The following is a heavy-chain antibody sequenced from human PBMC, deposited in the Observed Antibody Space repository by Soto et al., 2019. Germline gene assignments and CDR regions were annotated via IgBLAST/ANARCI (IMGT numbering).Heavy chain of an antibody. J-gene: IGHJ6*02. CDR3: ARTLKNQLPPYYYARAV. CDR2: ISPSDSAA. CDR1: GFTFSRYE. D-gene: IGHD1-1*01. V-gene: IGHV3-48*03. Sequence: EEQLVESGGGLVHPGGSLRLSCSASGFTFSRYEMNWVRQGPGRGLEWISYISPSDSAAYYADSVKGRFTISRDNAKNTMILQMNSLRAEDTAGYYCARTLKNQLPPYYYARAVWGQGTTATVSS.